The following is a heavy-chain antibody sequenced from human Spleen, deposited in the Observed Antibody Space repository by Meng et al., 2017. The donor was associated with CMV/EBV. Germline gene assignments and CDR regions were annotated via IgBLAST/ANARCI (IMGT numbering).Heavy chain of an antibody. CDR2: ISYDGTNK. Sequence: GESLKISCAASGFTFSNYGIHWVRQAPGKGLEWVAVISYDGTNKYYADSVKGRFTISRDNSKNTLYLQMNSLSAADTAVYYCTRGEIFGVVIITRYFDYWGQGTLVTVSS. J-gene: IGHJ4*02. D-gene: IGHD3-3*01. CDR1: GFTFSNYG. V-gene: IGHV3-30-3*01. CDR3: TRGEIFGVVIITRYFDY.